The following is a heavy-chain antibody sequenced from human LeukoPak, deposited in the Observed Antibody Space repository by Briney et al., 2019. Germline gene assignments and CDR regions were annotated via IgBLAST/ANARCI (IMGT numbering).Heavy chain of an antibody. J-gene: IGHJ4*02. V-gene: IGHV1-8*03. D-gene: IGHD3-22*01. CDR3: ARDHRPDSSGYYGY. CDR1: GYTFTSYD. CDR2: MNPNSGNT. Sequence: ASVKVSCKASGYTFTSYDINWVRQATGQGLEWMGWMNPNSGNTGYAQKFQARVTLTRNTSISTAYMELSSLRSEDTAVYYCARDHRPDSSGYYGYWGQGTLVTVSS.